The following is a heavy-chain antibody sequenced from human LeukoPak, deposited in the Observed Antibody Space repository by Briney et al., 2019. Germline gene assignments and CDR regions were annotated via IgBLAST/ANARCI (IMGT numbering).Heavy chain of an antibody. CDR1: GRTFSGSA. CDR3: TRGSITSSSHYYYYMDV. D-gene: IGHD6-6*01. Sequence: GGSLRLFCAASGRTFSGSAMHWVRQPSGKALEWVGRTRIKTNNYATTYAASVKGRFSISRDDSKNTAYLQMNSLQTEDTAVYYCTRGSITSSSHYYYYMDVWGKGTTVTVSS. CDR2: TRIKTNNYAT. V-gene: IGHV3-73*01. J-gene: IGHJ6*03.